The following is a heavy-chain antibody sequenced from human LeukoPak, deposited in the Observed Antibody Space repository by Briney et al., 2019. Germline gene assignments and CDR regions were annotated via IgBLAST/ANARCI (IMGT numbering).Heavy chain of an antibody. D-gene: IGHD3-10*01. CDR3: ARGGSPFDY. CDR2: ISYDGSNK. V-gene: IGHV3-30*04. Sequence: GGTLRLSCAASGFTFSSYAMHWVRQAPGKGLEWVAVISYDGSNKCYADSVKGRFTISRDNSKNTLYLQMNSLRAEDTAVYYRARGGSPFDYWGQGTLVTVSS. CDR1: GFTFSSYA. J-gene: IGHJ4*02.